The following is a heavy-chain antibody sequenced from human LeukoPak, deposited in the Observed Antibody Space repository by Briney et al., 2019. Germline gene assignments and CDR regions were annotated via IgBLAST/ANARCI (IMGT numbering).Heavy chain of an antibody. CDR3: AKRGAEVGTTVAPGDC. CDR1: GFTLSSYA. J-gene: IGHJ4*02. CDR2: ISGNGYP. D-gene: IGHD1-26*01. V-gene: IGHV3-23*01. Sequence: GGSLRLSGAASGFTLSSYAMNWVRQAPGKGLEWVSAISGNGYPYYADSVKGRFTISRGNSKNTLYLQMNSLRAEDTAVYYCAKRGAEVGTTVAPGDCWGQGTLLTVSS.